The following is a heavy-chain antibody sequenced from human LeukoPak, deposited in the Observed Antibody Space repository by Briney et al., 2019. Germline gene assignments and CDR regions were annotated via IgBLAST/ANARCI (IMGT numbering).Heavy chain of an antibody. CDR3: ARGQAVAGTPYYFDY. Sequence: ASVKVSCKASGYTFTNYGIIWVRQAPGQGLEWMGWISAYNGNTNYAQKLQGRVTMTTDTSTSTAYMELRSLRSDDTAVYYCARGQAVAGTPYYFDYWGQGTLVTVSS. J-gene: IGHJ4*02. CDR2: ISAYNGNT. D-gene: IGHD6-19*01. CDR1: GYTFTNYG. V-gene: IGHV1-18*01.